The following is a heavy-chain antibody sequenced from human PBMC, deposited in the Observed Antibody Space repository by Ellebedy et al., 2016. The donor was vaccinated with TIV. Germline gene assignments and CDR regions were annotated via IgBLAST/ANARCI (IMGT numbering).Heavy chain of an antibody. D-gene: IGHD3-10*01. V-gene: IGHV3-23*01. CDR1: GFTFNSYA. CDR3: AKNYGSGSYSPLDY. J-gene: IGHJ4*02. Sequence: GESLKISXAASGFTFNSYAMSWVRQAPGKGLEWVSVISGSGGSTYHADSLKGRFSISRDNSKNTLFLQMNSLRAEDTAIYYCAKNYGSGSYSPLDYWGQGTLVTVSS. CDR2: ISGSGGST.